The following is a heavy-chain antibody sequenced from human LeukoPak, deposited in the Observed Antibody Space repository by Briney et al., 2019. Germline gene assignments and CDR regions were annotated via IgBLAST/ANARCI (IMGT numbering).Heavy chain of an antibody. CDR1: GYSISSGYY. CDR2: IYHSGST. D-gene: IGHD2-2*01. J-gene: IGHJ4*02. Sequence: SETLSLTCAVSGYSISSGYYWGWIRQPPGKGLEWIGSIYHSGSTYYNPSLKSRVTISVGTSKNQFSLKLSSVTAADTAVYYCASYQLLYLFDYWGQGTLVTVSS. V-gene: IGHV4-38-2*01. CDR3: ASYQLLYLFDY.